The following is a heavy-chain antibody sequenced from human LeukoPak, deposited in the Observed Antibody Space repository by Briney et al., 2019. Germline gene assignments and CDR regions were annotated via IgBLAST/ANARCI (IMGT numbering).Heavy chain of an antibody. J-gene: IGHJ4*02. CDR3: ARGLYSGFGVSYFDY. CDR2: IYPGDSDT. CDR1: GYSFTSYW. V-gene: IGHV5-51*01. Sequence: GESLKISCKGSGYSFTSYWIGWVRQMPGKGLEWMGIIYPGDSDTRYSPSFQGQVTISADKSISTAYLQWSSLKASDTAMYYCARGLYSGFGVSYFDYWGQGTLVTVSS. D-gene: IGHD3-16*01.